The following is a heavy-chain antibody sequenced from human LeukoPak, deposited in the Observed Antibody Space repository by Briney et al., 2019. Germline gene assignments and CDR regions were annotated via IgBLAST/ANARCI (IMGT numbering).Heavy chain of an antibody. Sequence: GSLRLSCAASGFTFSDYYMSWIRQAPGKGLEWVSYISSSGSTIYYADSVKGRFTISRDNAKNSLYLQMNSLRAEDTAVYYCARGSPYYYDSSGHNFDYWGQGTLVTVSS. CDR2: ISSSGSTI. CDR3: ARGSPYYYDSSGHNFDY. CDR1: GFTFSDYY. J-gene: IGHJ4*02. V-gene: IGHV3-11*04. D-gene: IGHD3-22*01.